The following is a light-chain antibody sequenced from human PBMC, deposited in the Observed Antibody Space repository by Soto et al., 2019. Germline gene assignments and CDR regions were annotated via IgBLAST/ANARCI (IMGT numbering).Light chain of an antibody. Sequence: QSVLTQPPSASSIPGQRVTISCSGSSSNIGTKTVNWYQQLPGTAPKVLIYTNNQRPSGVPDRFSGSKSGTSASLAISGLQSEDEADYYCVAWDDSLSGVVFGGGTKLTVL. J-gene: IGLJ2*01. V-gene: IGLV1-44*01. CDR1: SSNIGTKT. CDR3: VAWDDSLSGVV. CDR2: TNN.